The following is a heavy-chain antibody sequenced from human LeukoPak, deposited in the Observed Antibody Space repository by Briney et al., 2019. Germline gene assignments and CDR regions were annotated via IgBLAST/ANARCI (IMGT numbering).Heavy chain of an antibody. V-gene: IGHV3-23*01. D-gene: IGHD3-22*01. CDR1: GFTFSSYT. CDR3: AKDWASITMIVVVTPPGDY. Sequence: QTGGSLRLSCAASGFTFSSYTMSWVRQAPGKGLEWVSAISGSGGSTYYADSVKGRFTISRDNSKNTLYLQMNSLRAEDTAVYYCAKDWASITMIVVVTPPGDYWGQGTLVTVSS. CDR2: ISGSGGST. J-gene: IGHJ4*02.